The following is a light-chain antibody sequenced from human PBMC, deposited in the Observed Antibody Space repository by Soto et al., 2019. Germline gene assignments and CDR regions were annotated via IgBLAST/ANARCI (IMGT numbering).Light chain of an antibody. CDR2: GAS. J-gene: IGKJ1*01. CDR3: QQYGSSART. Sequence: ELVMTQSPATLSVSPGERATLSCRASQSFSSNLAWYQQKPGQAPRLLIYGASSRATGIPDRFSGSGSGTDFTLTISRLEPEDFAVYYCQQYGSSARTFGQGTKVDI. V-gene: IGKV3-20*01. CDR1: QSFSSN.